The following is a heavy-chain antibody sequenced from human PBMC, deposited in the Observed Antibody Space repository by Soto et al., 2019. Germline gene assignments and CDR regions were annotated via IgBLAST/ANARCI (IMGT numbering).Heavy chain of an antibody. Sequence: ASVKVSCKASGYTFTGYYMHWVRQAPGQGLEWMGWINPNSGGTNYAQKFQGWVTMTRDTSISTAYMELSRLRSDDTAVYYCARADGIVGATNAFDIWGQGTMVTVSS. D-gene: IGHD1-26*01. CDR1: GYTFTGYY. CDR2: INPNSGGT. J-gene: IGHJ3*02. CDR3: ARADGIVGATNAFDI. V-gene: IGHV1-2*04.